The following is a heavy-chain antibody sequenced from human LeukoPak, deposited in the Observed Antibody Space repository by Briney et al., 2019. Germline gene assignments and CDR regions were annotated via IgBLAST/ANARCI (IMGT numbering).Heavy chain of an antibody. CDR2: ISYDGSNK. D-gene: IGHD2/OR15-2a*01. J-gene: IGHJ4*02. Sequence: PGGSLRLSCAASGFTVSSNYMSWVRQAPGKGLEWVAVISYDGSNKYYADSVKGRFTISRDNSKNTLYLQMNSLRAEDTAVYYCARDYLSYWGQGTLVTVSS. CDR3: ARDYLSY. V-gene: IGHV3-30*03. CDR1: GFTVSSNY.